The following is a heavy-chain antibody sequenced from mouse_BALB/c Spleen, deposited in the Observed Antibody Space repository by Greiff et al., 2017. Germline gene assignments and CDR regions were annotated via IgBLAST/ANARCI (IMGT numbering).Heavy chain of an antibody. V-gene: IGHV1-77*01. CDR2: IYPGSGNT. Sequence: QVQLQQSGAELARPGASVKLSCKASGYTFTDYYINWVKQRTGQGLEWIGEIYPGSGNTYYNEKFKGKATLTADKSSSTAYMQLSSLTSEDSAVYFCAMITPGFAYWGQGTLVTVSA. J-gene: IGHJ3*01. D-gene: IGHD2-4*01. CDR3: AMITPGFAY. CDR1: GYTFTDYY.